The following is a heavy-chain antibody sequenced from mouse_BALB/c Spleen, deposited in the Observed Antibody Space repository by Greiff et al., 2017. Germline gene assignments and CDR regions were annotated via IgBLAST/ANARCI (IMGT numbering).Heavy chain of an antibody. J-gene: IGHJ4*01. D-gene: IGHD2-1*01. CDR1: GFTFSSFG. V-gene: IGHV5-17*02. CDR2: ISSGSSTI. CDR3: ARSEGNMDD. Sequence: EVQLVESGGGLVQPGGSRKLSCAASGFTFSSFGMHWVRQAPEKGLEWVAYISSGSSTIYYADTVKGRFTISRDNPKNTLFLQMTSLRSEDTAMYYCARSEGNMDDWGQGTSVTVSS.